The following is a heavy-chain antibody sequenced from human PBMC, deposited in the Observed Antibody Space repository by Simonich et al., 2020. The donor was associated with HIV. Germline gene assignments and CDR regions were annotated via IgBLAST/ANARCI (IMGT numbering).Heavy chain of an antibody. Sequence: QVQLQQWGAGLLKPSETLSLTFAVYCGSFSGYYWSWIRQPPGKGLEWSGEINHSGRTNYNPSLKMRVTISVDTSKNQFSLQLSSVTAADTAVYYCARGFYQRLYYFDYWGQGTLVTVSS. D-gene: IGHD2-2*01. V-gene: IGHV4-34*01. CDR3: ARGFYQRLYYFDY. J-gene: IGHJ4*02. CDR1: CGSFSGYY. CDR2: INHSGRT.